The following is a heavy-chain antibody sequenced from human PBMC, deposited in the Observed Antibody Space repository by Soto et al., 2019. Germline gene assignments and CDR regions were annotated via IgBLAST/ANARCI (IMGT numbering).Heavy chain of an antibody. V-gene: IGHV3-33*01. Sequence: QVQLVESGGGVVQPGRSLRLSCAASGFTFSSYGMHWVRQAPGKGLEWVAVIWDDGSNKYYADSVKGRFTISRDNSKNTLYLQMNSLRAEDTAVYYCARDTYNWNNNWFDPWGQGTLVTVSS. CDR1: GFTFSSYG. J-gene: IGHJ5*02. CDR2: IWDDGSNK. D-gene: IGHD1-20*01. CDR3: ARDTYNWNNNWFDP.